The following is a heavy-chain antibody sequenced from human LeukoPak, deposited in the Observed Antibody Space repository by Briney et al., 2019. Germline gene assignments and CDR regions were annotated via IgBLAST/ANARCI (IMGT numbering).Heavy chain of an antibody. CDR2: ISSSSSTI. Sequence: GGSLRLSCAASGFTFSSYSMNWVRQAPGKGLEWVSYISSSSSTIYYADSVKGRFTISRDNAKNSLYLQMNSLRAEDTAVYYCAKDLRSSSWYDAFDPWGQGTLVTVSS. D-gene: IGHD6-13*01. J-gene: IGHJ5*02. CDR1: GFTFSSYS. CDR3: AKDLRSSSWYDAFDP. V-gene: IGHV3-48*01.